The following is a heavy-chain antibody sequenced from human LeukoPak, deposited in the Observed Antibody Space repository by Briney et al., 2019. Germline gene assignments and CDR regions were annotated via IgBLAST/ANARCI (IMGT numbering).Heavy chain of an antibody. J-gene: IGHJ4*02. CDR1: GGSISNSY. CDR3: ARGPTGVVGIDY. Sequence: SETLSLTCTVSGGSISNSYWSWIRQPPGKGLEWIGYIYYTGSTKYNPSLESRVTISVDTSKNQFSLKVRSVTAVDTAVYCCARGPTGVVGIDYWGQGTLVTVSS. V-gene: IGHV4-59*01. D-gene: IGHD1-26*01. CDR2: IYYTGST.